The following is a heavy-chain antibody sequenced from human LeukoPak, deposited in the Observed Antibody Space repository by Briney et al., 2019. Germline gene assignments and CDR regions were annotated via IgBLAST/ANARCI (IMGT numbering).Heavy chain of an antibody. J-gene: IGHJ4*02. D-gene: IGHD5-12*01. CDR2: IRYDGSNK. V-gene: IGHV3-30*02. Sequence: PGGSLRLSCAASGFTFSSYGMHWVRQAPGKGLEWVAFIRYDGSNKYYADSVKGRFTISRDNSKNTLYLQMNSLRAEDTAVYYCAREGGYSFDYWGQGTLVTVSS. CDR3: AREGGYSFDY. CDR1: GFTFSSYG.